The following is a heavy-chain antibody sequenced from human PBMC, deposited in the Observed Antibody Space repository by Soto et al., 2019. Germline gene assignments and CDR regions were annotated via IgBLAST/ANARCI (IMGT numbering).Heavy chain of an antibody. Sequence: GGSLRLSCAASGFTFSSYGMHWVRQAPGKGLEWVAVISYDGSNKYYADSMKGRFTISRDNSKNTLYLQMNSLRAEDAAVYYCAKDAVYGVPAAIPNYFDYWGQGTLVTVSS. J-gene: IGHJ4*02. CDR3: AKDAVYGVPAAIPNYFDY. CDR1: GFTFSSYG. V-gene: IGHV3-30*18. CDR2: ISYDGSNK. D-gene: IGHD2-2*01.